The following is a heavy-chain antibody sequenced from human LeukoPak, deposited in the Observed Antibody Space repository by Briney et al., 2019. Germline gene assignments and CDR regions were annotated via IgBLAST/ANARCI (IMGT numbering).Heavy chain of an antibody. J-gene: IGHJ5*02. V-gene: IGHV4-39*07. CDR2: IYYSGST. D-gene: IGHD2-15*01. CDR3: ARDGSPYCSGGSCYGGRNWFDP. Sequence: SETLPLTCTVSGGSISSSSYYWGWIRQPPGKGLEWIGSIYYSGSTYYNPSLKSRVTISVDTSKNQFSLKLSSVTAADTAVYYCARDGSPYCSGGSCYGGRNWFDPWGQGTLVTVSS. CDR1: GGSISSSSYY.